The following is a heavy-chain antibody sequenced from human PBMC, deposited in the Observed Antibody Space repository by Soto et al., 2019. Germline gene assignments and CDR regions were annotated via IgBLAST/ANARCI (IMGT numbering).Heavy chain of an antibody. Sequence: EVQLVESGGGLVQPGGSLRLSCAASGFTFSSYWMHWVRQAPGKGLVWVSRINSDGSSTSYADSVKGRFTISRDNAKNTLYLQMNSLRAEDTAVYYCARDSRAARPSDYYYYMDVWGKGTTVTVSS. CDR3: ARDSRAARPSDYYYYMDV. CDR1: GFTFSSYW. V-gene: IGHV3-74*01. J-gene: IGHJ6*03. D-gene: IGHD6-6*01. CDR2: INSDGSST.